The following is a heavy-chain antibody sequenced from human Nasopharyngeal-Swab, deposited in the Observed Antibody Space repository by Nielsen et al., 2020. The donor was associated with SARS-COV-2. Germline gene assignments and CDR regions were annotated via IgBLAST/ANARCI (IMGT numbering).Heavy chain of an antibody. V-gene: IGHV3-7*03. CDR3: VRNEI. J-gene: IGHJ4*02. CDR2: IKQDGTLK. Sequence: GESLKIYCGGSGFTFSDYWMRWVRQSPEKGLERVANIKQDGTLKSYVDSVKGRFIISRDNAKNSLDLQMNSLRVEDTAVYYCVRNEIWGQGTLVTVS. CDR1: GFTFSDYW.